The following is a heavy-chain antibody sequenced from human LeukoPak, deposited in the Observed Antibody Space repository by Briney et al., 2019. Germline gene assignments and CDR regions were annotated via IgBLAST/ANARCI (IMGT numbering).Heavy chain of an antibody. D-gene: IGHD4-11*01. J-gene: IGHJ4*02. CDR1: GFTFSSHS. V-gene: IGHV3-21*01. CDR3: ARGGKLDYPFDY. Sequence: PGGSLRLSCAASGFTFSSHSMNWVRQAPGKGLEWVSSISDSRDYKYYADSVKGRFTISTDDAKKSVSLQMNSLRAEDTAVYYCARGGKLDYPFDYWGQGTLGTLSS. CDR2: ISDSRDYK.